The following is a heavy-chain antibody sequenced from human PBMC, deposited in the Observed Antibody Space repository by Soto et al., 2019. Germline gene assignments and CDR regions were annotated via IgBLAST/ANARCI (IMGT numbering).Heavy chain of an antibody. CDR1: GFTFSSYG. Sequence: GGSLRLSCAASGFTFSSYGMHWVRQAPGKGLEWVAVISYDGSNKYYADSVKGRFTISRDNSKNTLYLQMNSLRAEDTAVYYCAKDIYVLRFLEWSPYSHGMDVWGQGTTVTVSS. CDR3: AKDIYVLRFLEWSPYSHGMDV. CDR2: ISYDGSNK. V-gene: IGHV3-30*18. J-gene: IGHJ6*02. D-gene: IGHD3-3*01.